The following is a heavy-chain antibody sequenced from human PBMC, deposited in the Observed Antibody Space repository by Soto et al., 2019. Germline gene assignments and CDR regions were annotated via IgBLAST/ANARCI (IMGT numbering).Heavy chain of an antibody. Sequence: SVKVSCKASGGTFSSYAISWVRQAPGQGLEWMGGIIPIFGTANYAQKFQGRVTITADESTSTAYMELSSLRSEDTAVYCCARDRGGYVGNAFDIWGQGTMVTVSS. J-gene: IGHJ3*02. V-gene: IGHV1-69*13. D-gene: IGHD5-18*01. CDR1: GGTFSSYA. CDR2: IIPIFGTA. CDR3: ARDRGGYVGNAFDI.